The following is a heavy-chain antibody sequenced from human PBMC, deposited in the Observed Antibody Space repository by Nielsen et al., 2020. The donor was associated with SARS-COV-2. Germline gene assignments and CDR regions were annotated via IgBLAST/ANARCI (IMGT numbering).Heavy chain of an antibody. Sequence: GESLKISCAASGFTFSDYYMSWIRQAPGKGLEWVSYISSSGSTIYYADSVKGRFTISRDNAKNSLYLQMNSLRAGDTAVYYCARDLWGVRDGLPSNAFDIWGQGTMVTVSS. CDR2: ISSSGSTI. CDR1: GFTFSDYY. V-gene: IGHV3-11*04. J-gene: IGHJ3*02. CDR3: ARDLWGVRDGLPSNAFDI. D-gene: IGHD5-24*01.